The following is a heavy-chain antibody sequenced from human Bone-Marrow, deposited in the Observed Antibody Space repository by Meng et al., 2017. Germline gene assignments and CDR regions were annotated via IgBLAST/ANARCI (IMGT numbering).Heavy chain of an antibody. CDR1: GNTSTSYY. CDR2: IRAYNGNT. D-gene: IGHD3-3*01. V-gene: IGHV1-18*01. J-gene: IGHJ4*02. CDR3: ARVTSPSIFWSGKTLDY. Sequence: QGQLVESGAEVKKRGASVKVSGKASGNTSTSYYSNWVRQATGQGLEWMGWIRAYNGNTNYAQKLQGRVTMTTDTSTSTAYMELRSLRSDDTAVYYCARVTSPSIFWSGKTLDYWGQGTLVTVSS.